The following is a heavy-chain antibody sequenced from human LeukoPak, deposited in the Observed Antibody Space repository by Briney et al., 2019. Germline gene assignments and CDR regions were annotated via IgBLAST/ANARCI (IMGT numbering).Heavy chain of an antibody. D-gene: IGHD6-19*01. CDR2: TYYRSKWCN. CDR3: ARDVSRPEDSSGWYDWFDP. CDR1: GDSVSSNSAA. Sequence: SRTLSLTCAISGDSVSSNSAAWNWIRQSPSRGLEWLGRTYYRSKWCNDYAVSVKSRITINPDTSKNQFSLQLNSVTPEDTAVYYCARDVSRPEDSSGWYDWFDPWGQGTLVTVSS. J-gene: IGHJ5*02. V-gene: IGHV6-1*01.